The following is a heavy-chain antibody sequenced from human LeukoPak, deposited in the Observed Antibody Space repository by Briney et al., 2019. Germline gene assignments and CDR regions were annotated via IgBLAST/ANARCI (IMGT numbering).Heavy chain of an antibody. J-gene: IGHJ6*02. CDR2: INPNGGGT. CDR1: GYTFTGYY. V-gene: IGHV1-2*02. CDR3: ARGGYPRSLYYYYGMDV. Sequence: ASVKVSCKASGYTFTGYYMHWVRQAPGQGLEWMGWINPNGGGTSYAQKFQGRVTMTRDTSISTAYMELSRLRSDDTAVYYCARGGYPRSLYYYYGMDVWGQGTTVTVSS. D-gene: IGHD5-12*01.